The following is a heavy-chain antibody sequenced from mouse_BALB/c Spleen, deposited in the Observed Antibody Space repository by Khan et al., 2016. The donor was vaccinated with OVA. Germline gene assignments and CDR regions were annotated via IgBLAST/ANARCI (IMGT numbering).Heavy chain of an antibody. V-gene: IGHV5-12-2*01. J-gene: IGHJ2*01. D-gene: IGHD2-1*01. CDR1: GFTFSSYI. Sequence: EVELVESGGGLVQPGGSLKLSCAASGFTFSSYIMSWVRQTPEKRLEWVAYISNGGGSTYYLDTVKGRFTISRDNAKNTLYLQMCSLKSEDTAMYYCARHGNYVSFDYWGQGTTLTVSS. CDR2: ISNGGGST. CDR3: ARHGNYVSFDY.